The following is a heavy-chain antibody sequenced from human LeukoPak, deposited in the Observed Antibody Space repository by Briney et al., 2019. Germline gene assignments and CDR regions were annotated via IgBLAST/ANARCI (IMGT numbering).Heavy chain of an antibody. D-gene: IGHD4-17*01. CDR3: ARHYGDDCLDH. Sequence: SETLSLTCTLSGGSISSGGYYWSWIRQHPGKGLEWIGYIYYSGSTYYNPSLKSRVTISVDTSKNQFSLKLSSVTAADTAVYYCARHYGDDCLDHWGQGTLVTVSS. CDR2: IYYSGST. J-gene: IGHJ4*02. CDR1: GGSISSGGYY. V-gene: IGHV4-31*03.